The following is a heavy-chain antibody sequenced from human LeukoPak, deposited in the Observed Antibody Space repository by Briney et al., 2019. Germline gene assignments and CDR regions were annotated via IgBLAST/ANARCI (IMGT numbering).Heavy chain of an antibody. CDR3: AKDFGHSFSY. CDR1: GFTFDDYA. V-gene: IGHV3-30*02. D-gene: IGHD3/OR15-3a*01. J-gene: IGHJ4*02. CDR2: IRYDASVK. Sequence: GRSLRLSCAASGFTFDDYAMHWARQAPGKGLEWVAFIRYDASVKDYADSVKGRFTISRDNSKNTLYLQMNSLRGEDTAVYYCAKDFGHSFSYWGQGTLVTVSS.